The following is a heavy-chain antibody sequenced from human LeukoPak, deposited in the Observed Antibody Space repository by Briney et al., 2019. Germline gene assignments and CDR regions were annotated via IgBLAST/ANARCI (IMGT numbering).Heavy chain of an antibody. Sequence: GGSLRLSCVASGFTYSHNGMHWVRQAPGKGLEWVAFIQYDGNTIFYADSVKGRFTISRDNSENTLYLQMNSLRTDDTAVYYCARATTVVRGPADYWGQGTLVTVSS. CDR1: GFTYSHNG. CDR2: IQYDGNTI. V-gene: IGHV3-30*02. J-gene: IGHJ4*02. CDR3: ARATTVVRGPADY. D-gene: IGHD4-23*01.